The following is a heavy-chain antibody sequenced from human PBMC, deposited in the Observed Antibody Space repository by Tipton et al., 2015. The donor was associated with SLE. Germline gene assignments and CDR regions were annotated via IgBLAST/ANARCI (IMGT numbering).Heavy chain of an antibody. Sequence: TLSLTCTVSGGSISSYYWSWIRQPPGKGLEWIGYIYYSGSTYYNPSLKSRVTISVDTSKNQFSLKLSSVTAADTAVYYCARGKSHSSSWPYFDYWGQGTLVTVSS. CDR3: ARGKSHSSSWPYFDY. CDR2: IYYSGST. J-gene: IGHJ4*02. V-gene: IGHV4-59*01. D-gene: IGHD6-13*01. CDR1: GGSISSYY.